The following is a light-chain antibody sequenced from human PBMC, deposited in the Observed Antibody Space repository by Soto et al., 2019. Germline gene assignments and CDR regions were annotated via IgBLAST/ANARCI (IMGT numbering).Light chain of an antibody. J-gene: IGKJ1*01. CDR3: QQLNSYPRT. Sequence: DIQLTQSPSFLSASVGDRVTITCRASQGISSYLAWYQQKPGKAPKLLIYAASTLQSGLPSRFSGSGSGTEFTLTISSLQPEDFATYYCQQLNSYPRTLGQGTKVEIK. CDR2: AAS. V-gene: IGKV1-9*01. CDR1: QGISSY.